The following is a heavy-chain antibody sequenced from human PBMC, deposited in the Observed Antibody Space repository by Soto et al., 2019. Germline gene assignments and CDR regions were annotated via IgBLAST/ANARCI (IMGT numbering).Heavy chain of an antibody. J-gene: IGHJ4*02. V-gene: IGHV3-30*18. Sequence: QVQLVESGGGVVQPGRSLRLSCAASGFTFSSYGMHWVRQAPGKGLEWVAVISYDGSNKYYADSVKGRFTISRDNSKNTRYLQMNSLRAEDTAVYSCAKGGGSSWYGNWGQGTLVTVSS. CDR3: AKGGGSSWYGN. CDR2: ISYDGSNK. CDR1: GFTFSSYG. D-gene: IGHD6-13*01.